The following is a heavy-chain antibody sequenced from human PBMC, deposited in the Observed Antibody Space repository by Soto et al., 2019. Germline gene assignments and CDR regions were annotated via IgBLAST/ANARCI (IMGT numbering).Heavy chain of an antibody. Sequence: PSETLSLTCTASGGSINSYYWSWIRQPPGKGLEWIGYIYYSGSTNYNPSLKSRVTISVDTSKNQFSLKLRSVTGADTAVYYCARRYGGNLDYWGQGTLVTVSS. V-gene: IGHV4-59*01. D-gene: IGHD1-26*01. CDR2: IYYSGST. CDR1: GGSINSYY. J-gene: IGHJ4*02. CDR3: ARRYGGNLDY.